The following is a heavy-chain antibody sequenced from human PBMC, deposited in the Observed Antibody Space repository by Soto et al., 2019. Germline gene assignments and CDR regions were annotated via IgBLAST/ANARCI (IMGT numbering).Heavy chain of an antibody. CDR2: IYYSGST. CDR3: ARLSDSTTYYSLSWFDP. Sequence: QLQLQESGPGLVKPSETLSLTCTVSGGSISSSTYYWGWIRQPPGKGLEWIGSIYYSGSTYYNPSLKSRVTISVDTSKNQFSLTLSSVTAADTAVYYCARLSDSTTYYSLSWFDPWGQGTLVTVSS. CDR1: GGSISSSTYY. D-gene: IGHD3-22*01. V-gene: IGHV4-39*01. J-gene: IGHJ5*02.